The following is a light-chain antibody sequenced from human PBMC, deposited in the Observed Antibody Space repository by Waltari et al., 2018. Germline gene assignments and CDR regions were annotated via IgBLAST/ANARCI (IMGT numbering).Light chain of an antibody. CDR3: QHVDALPLT. Sequence: DIQLTQSPSFLSASVGDSVTITCRASQGIRNYLAWYQQKPGRAPKVLIYSASTVKDGVPSRCRGSGSGAAFTLTITHLQPEDFATYYCQHVDALPLTFGGGTRVEIK. CDR2: SAS. J-gene: IGKJ4*01. CDR1: QGIRNY. V-gene: IGKV1-9*01.